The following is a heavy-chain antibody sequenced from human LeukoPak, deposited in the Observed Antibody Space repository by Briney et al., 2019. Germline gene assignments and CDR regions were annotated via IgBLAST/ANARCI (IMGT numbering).Heavy chain of an antibody. D-gene: IGHD3-10*01. CDR2: IYYSGST. CDR3: ATHLFYGSGSPFDY. Sequence: SETLSLTCTVSGGSISSSSYYWGWIRQPPGKGLEWIGSIYYSGSTYYNPSLKSRVTMSVDTSKNHFSLKLSSVTAADTAAYYCATHLFYGSGSPFDYWGQGTLVTVSS. V-gene: IGHV4-39*01. CDR1: GGSISSSSYY. J-gene: IGHJ4*02.